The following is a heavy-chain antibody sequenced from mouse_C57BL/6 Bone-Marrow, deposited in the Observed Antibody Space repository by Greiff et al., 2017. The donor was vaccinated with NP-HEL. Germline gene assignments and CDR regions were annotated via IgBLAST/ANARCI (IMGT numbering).Heavy chain of an antibody. D-gene: IGHD3-1*01. CDR3: ARDARDYGYFDV. V-gene: IGHV7-1*01. Sequence: EVQGVESGGGLVQSGRSLRLSCATSGFTFSDFYMEWVRQAPGKGLEWIAASRNKANDYTTEYSASVKGRFIVSRDTSQSILYLQMNALRAEDTAIYYCARDARDYGYFDVWGTGTTVTVSS. CDR1: GFTFSDFY. CDR2: SRNKANDYTT. J-gene: IGHJ1*03.